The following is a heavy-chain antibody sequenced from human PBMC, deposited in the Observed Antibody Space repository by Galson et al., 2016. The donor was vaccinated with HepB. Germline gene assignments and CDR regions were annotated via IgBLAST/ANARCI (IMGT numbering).Heavy chain of an antibody. Sequence: SLRLSCAGSGFSFSTYAMTWVRQTPGKGLEWVSSISGDSDATYYADSVKGRFTISRDNFKNTLYLEMTRLRAEDTAIYFCAKDLFYHDFWSGSQGLDVWGQGTTVTVSS. J-gene: IGHJ6*02. CDR1: GFSFSTYA. D-gene: IGHD3-3*01. V-gene: IGHV3-23*01. CDR2: ISGDSDAT. CDR3: AKDLFYHDFWSGSQGLDV.